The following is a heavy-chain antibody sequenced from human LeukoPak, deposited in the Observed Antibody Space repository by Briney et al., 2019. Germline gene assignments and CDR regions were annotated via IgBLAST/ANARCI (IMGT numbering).Heavy chain of an antibody. CDR1: GFTFDDYA. V-gene: IGHV3-9*01. Sequence: GGSLRLSCAASGFTFDDYAMHWVRQAPGKGLEWVSGISWNSGSIGYADSVKGRFTISRDNAKNSLYLQMNSLSAEDTAVYYCAKDLSPLYYYYGMDVWGQGTTVTVSS. CDR2: ISWNSGSI. J-gene: IGHJ6*02. CDR3: AKDLSPLYYYYGMDV.